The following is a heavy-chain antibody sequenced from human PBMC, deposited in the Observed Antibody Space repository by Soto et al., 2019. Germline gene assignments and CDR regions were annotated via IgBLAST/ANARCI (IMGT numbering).Heavy chain of an antibody. CDR3: ARYRREAVAGYTLDN. Sequence: SETLSLTWTVSGGSISSNYWTWIRQPPGKALERIGYDYNSGSTNYNPSLKSRVTISEDTSKSQFSLKVNSMTAADTAVYYCARYRREAVAGYTLDNWGQGILVTVSS. J-gene: IGHJ4*02. CDR1: GGSISSNY. D-gene: IGHD6-13*01. CDR2: DYNSGST. V-gene: IGHV4-59*01.